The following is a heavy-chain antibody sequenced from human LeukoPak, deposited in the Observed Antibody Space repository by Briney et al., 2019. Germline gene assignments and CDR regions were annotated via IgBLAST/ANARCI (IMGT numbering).Heavy chain of an antibody. Sequence: NPSETLSLTCTVSGGSISSYYWGWIRQPPGKGLEWIGSIYYSGSTYYNPSLKSRVTISVDTSKNQFSLKLSSVTAADTAVYYCARGRSPSSSWFDYWGQGTLVTVSS. CDR1: GGSISSYY. CDR3: ARGRSPSSSWFDY. CDR2: IYYSGST. V-gene: IGHV4-39*07. J-gene: IGHJ4*02. D-gene: IGHD6-13*01.